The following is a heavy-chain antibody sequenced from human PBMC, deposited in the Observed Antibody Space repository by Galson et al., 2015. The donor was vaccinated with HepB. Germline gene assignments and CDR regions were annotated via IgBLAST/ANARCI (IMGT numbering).Heavy chain of an antibody. CDR3: AKGRGHCSSTTCSLDY. V-gene: IGHV3-30*04. J-gene: IGHJ4*02. Sequence: SLRLSCAASGFIFSNFAIHWVRQAPGKGLEWAAVISNDGSNKYYADSVKGRFTISRDDSKNTLYLQMNSLRAEDTAVYYCAKGRGHCSSTTCSLDYWGQGTLVTVSS. CDR2: ISNDGSNK. CDR1: GFIFSNFA. D-gene: IGHD2-2*01.